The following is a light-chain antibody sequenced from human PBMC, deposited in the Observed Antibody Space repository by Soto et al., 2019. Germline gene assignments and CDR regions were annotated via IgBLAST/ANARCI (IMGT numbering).Light chain of an antibody. CDR2: GAS. CDR1: QIVSSSY. V-gene: IGKV3-20*01. Sequence: EIVLTQSPGTLSLSPGERATLSCRASQIVSSSYLAWYQQKPGQAPRLLIYGASSRATGIPDRFSGSGSGTAFTLTISRLEPEDFAVYYCHQYGRSPQWTFGQGTKVEIK. J-gene: IGKJ1*01. CDR3: HQYGRSPQWT.